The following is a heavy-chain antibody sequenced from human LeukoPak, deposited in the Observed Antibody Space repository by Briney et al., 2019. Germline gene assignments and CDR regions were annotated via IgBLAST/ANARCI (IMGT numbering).Heavy chain of an antibody. CDR3: ARDKSRTYGSADAFDI. Sequence: SETLSLTCSVSDYSISSGYYWGWIRQPPGKGLEWIGSMYHSGDTYYNPSLKSRVTISVDTSKNQFSLKLSSVTAADTAVYYCARDKSRTYGSADAFDIWGQGTMVTVSS. J-gene: IGHJ3*02. V-gene: IGHV4-38-2*02. D-gene: IGHD3-10*01. CDR1: DYSISSGYY. CDR2: MYHSGDT.